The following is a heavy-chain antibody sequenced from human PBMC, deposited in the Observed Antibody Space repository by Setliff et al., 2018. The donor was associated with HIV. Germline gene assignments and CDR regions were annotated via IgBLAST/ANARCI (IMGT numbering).Heavy chain of an antibody. CDR2: IYNSGYS. V-gene: IGHV4-61*03. Sequence: RDPPGKGLEWIGYIYNSGYSNSKPSLKSRVTISLDTSKNHFSLKLSSVTAADTAVYYCARGDGYRSNDAYYDTGLDVWGQGITVTVSS. J-gene: IGHJ6*02. D-gene: IGHD5-12*01. CDR3: ARGDGYRSNDAYYDTGLDV.